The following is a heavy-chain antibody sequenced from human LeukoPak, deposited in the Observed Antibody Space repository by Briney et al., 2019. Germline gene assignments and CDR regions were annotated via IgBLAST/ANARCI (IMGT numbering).Heavy chain of an antibody. CDR2: IRFDGGDT. Sequence: GGSLRLSCAASGFTFNNYWMHWVRQAPGMGLVWVSSIRFDGGDTAYADSAKGRFTISRDNSRNSLYLQMNSLRAEDSALYYCAKDWTSHNGVYDCLDFWGQGTQVTVSS. J-gene: IGHJ4*02. CDR1: GFTFNNYW. V-gene: IGHV3-74*01. D-gene: IGHD3-16*01. CDR3: AKDWTSHNGVYDCLDF.